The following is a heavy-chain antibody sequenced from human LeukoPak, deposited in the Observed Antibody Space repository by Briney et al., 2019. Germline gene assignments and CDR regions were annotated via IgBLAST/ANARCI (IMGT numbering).Heavy chain of an antibody. CDR2: IGAAGAHT. CDR3: ARELGGTKTGGFDI. Sequence: GGSLRLSCAASGFIFSYHDMHWVRQAPGKGLEFVSSIGAAGAHTFYAGSVKGRFTISRDNFQSTMYLQMDGLRPEDSAVYYCARELGGTKTGGFDIWGQGTVVTVSS. V-gene: IGHV3-64*02. J-gene: IGHJ3*02. CDR1: GFIFSYHD. D-gene: IGHD1-14*01.